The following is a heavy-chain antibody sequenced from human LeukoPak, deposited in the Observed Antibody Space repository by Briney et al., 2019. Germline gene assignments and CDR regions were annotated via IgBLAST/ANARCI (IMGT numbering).Heavy chain of an antibody. Sequence: GGSLRLSCAASGFTFSNYAMHWVRQAPGKGLEWVAIISYDGNDKYYTDSVKGRFTVSRDKSKNTLYLQMNSLRAEDTAVYYCARDRDTAMGLWDQGTLVTVSS. J-gene: IGHJ4*02. D-gene: IGHD5-18*01. CDR3: ARDRDTAMGL. CDR2: ISYDGNDK. CDR1: GFTFSNYA. V-gene: IGHV3-30-3*01.